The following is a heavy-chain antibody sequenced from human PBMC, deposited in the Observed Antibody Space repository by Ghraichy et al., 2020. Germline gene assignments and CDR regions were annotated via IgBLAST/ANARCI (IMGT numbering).Heavy chain of an antibody. D-gene: IGHD2-2*02. Sequence: GGSLRLTCAASGFIFRSTAMSWVRQAPGKGLEWVSGISASGDSTYYADSVKGRFTISRDNSKNTLYLQMDSLRAEDTALYYCTRGGYCSSAGCYIIDSWGQGSLVTVSS. V-gene: IGHV3-23*01. CDR3: TRGGYCSSAGCYIIDS. CDR1: GFIFRSTA. CDR2: ISASGDST. J-gene: IGHJ4*02.